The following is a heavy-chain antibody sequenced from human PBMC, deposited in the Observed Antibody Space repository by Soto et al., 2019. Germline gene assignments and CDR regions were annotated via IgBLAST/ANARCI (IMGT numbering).Heavy chain of an antibody. CDR3: ARLPDY. V-gene: IGHV4-30-2*01. CDR2: MYHSGST. J-gene: IGHJ4*02. D-gene: IGHD2-2*01. CDR1: GGSISSGGYS. Sequence: SETLSLTCAVSGGSISSGGYSWSWIRQPPGKGLEWIGYMYHSGSTYYNPSLKSRVTMSIDRSKNQFSLKLSSVTAADTAVYYCARLPDYWGQGILVNVSS.